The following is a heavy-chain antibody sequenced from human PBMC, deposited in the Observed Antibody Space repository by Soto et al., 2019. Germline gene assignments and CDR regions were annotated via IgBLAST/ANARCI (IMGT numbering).Heavy chain of an antibody. D-gene: IGHD4-17*01. CDR1: GGSISSYY. J-gene: IGHJ4*02. CDR3: ARAYGDYVYYFDY. V-gene: IGHV4-59*01. CDR2: IYYSGST. Sequence: PSETLSLTCTVSGGSISSYYWSWIRQPPGKGLEWIGYIYYSGSTNYNPSLKSRVAISVDTSKNQFSLKLSSVTAADTAVYYCARAYGDYVYYFDYWGQGTLVTVSS.